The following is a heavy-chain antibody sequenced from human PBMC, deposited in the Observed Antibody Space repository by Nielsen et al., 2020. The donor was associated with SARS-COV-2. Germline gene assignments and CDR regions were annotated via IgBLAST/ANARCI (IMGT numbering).Heavy chain of an antibody. V-gene: IGHV3-7*03. J-gene: IGHJ6*02. CDR2: IKEDVGEK. CDR1: GFTFSSYW. D-gene: IGHD2-15*01. Sequence: GGSLRLSCAASGFTFSSYWMRWVRQAPGKGLEWVANIKEDVGEKYYVDSVKGRFSISRDNAKNSLYLQMNSLRVEDTAVYYCARDSVAATGQIYFYGFDVWGQGTTVIVSS. CDR3: ARDSVAATGQIYFYGFDV.